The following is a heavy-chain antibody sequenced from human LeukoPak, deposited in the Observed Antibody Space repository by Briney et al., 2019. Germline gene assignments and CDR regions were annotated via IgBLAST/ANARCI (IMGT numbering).Heavy chain of an antibody. D-gene: IGHD3-10*01. V-gene: IGHV3-48*03. CDR2: ISSSGSTI. CDR3: ARENLWFGESFDI. J-gene: IGHJ3*02. Sequence: GGSLRLSCAASGFTFSSYEMNWVRQAPGKGLEWVSYISSSGSTIYYADSVKGRFTISRDNAKNSLYLQMNSLRAEDTAVYYCARENLWFGESFDIWGQGTMVTVSS. CDR1: GFTFSSYE.